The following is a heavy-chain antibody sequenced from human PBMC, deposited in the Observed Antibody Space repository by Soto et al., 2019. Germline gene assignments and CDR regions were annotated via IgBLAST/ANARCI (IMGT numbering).Heavy chain of an antibody. Sequence: QVQLVQSGAEVKKPGASVKVSCKASGYTFTSYAMHWVRQAPGQRLEWMGWINAGNGNTKYSQKFQGRVTITRVTSASTAYMELSSLRSEDTAVYYCARGLDYDFWSGYYFWGQGTLVTVSS. V-gene: IGHV1-3*01. J-gene: IGHJ4*02. CDR2: INAGNGNT. CDR1: GYTFTSYA. CDR3: ARGLDYDFWSGYYF. D-gene: IGHD3-3*01.